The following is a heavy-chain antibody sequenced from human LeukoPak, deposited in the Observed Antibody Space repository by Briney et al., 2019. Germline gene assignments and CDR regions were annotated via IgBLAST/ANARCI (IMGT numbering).Heavy chain of an antibody. Sequence: SETLSLTCTVSGGSISSYYWTWIRQPPGKGLEWIGYIHYSGSTNYNPSLTSRVTISIDTSKNQFSLKPSSVTAADTAVYYCARTGSSTWYNFDYWGQGTLVTVSS. CDR3: ARTGSSTWYNFDY. V-gene: IGHV4-59*01. D-gene: IGHD2-2*01. CDR2: IHYSGST. CDR1: GGSISSYY. J-gene: IGHJ4*02.